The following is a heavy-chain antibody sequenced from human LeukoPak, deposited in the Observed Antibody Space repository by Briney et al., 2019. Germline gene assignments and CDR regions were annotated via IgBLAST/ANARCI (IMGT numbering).Heavy chain of an antibody. CDR3: VKDRGGSPFYGMDV. V-gene: IGHV3-23*01. CDR1: GFTFSSYA. CDR2: ISGSGGAGT. J-gene: IGHJ6*02. Sequence: GGPLRLSCAGSGFTFSSYAMSWVRQAPGKGLDWVSTISGSGGAGTYYADSVKGRFTVSRDNSRNTLYLPMNSLRAEDTAVYYCVKDRGGSPFYGMDVWGQGTTVTVSS. D-gene: IGHD1-26*01.